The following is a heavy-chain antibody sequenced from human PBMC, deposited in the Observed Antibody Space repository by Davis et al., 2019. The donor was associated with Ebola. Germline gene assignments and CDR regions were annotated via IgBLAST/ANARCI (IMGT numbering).Heavy chain of an antibody. D-gene: IGHD2-2*01. CDR2: IYYSGST. J-gene: IGHJ6*02. CDR3: ARLKCSSSSSYPPRYYYYYYGMDV. V-gene: IGHV4-39*01. Sequence: PSETLSPTCTVSGASISSGDYYWSWIRQPPGKGLEWIGSIYYSGSTYYNPSLKSRVTISVDTSKNQFSVKLSSVTAADTAVYYCARLKCSSSSSYPPRYYYYYYGMDVWGQGTTVTVSS. CDR1: GASISSGDYY.